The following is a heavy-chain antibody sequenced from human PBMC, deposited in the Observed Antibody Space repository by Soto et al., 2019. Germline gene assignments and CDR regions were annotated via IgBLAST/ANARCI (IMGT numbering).Heavy chain of an antibody. V-gene: IGHV4-31*03. J-gene: IGHJ5*02. CDR2: IYYSGST. D-gene: IGHD3-9*01. CDR3: ARVYYDILTGLLPFDP. CDR1: GGSISSGGYY. Sequence: SETLSLTCTVSGGSISSGGYYWSWIRQHQGKGLEWIGYIYYSGSTYYNPSLKSRVTISVDTSKNQFSLKLSSVTAADTAVYYCARVYYDILTGLLPFDPWGQGTLVTVSS.